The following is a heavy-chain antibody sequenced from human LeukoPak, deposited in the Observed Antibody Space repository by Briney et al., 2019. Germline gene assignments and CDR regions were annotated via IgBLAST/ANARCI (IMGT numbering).Heavy chain of an antibody. CDR1: GFTFSRYA. J-gene: IGHJ4*02. Sequence: GGSLRLSCAAPGFTFSRYAMCCVRQTPGEGLEWVSVISGSGGSTYYGDRVKGRFTISRDNNENTVYLKMNSLRAEDTAVYYCAKGAAAAGNFDYWLQGTLVSVRS. D-gene: IGHD6-13*01. CDR3: AKGAAAAGNFDY. V-gene: IGHV3-23*01. CDR2: ISGSGGST.